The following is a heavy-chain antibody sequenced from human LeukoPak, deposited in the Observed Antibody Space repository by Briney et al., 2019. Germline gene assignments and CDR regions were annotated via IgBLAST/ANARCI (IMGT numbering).Heavy chain of an antibody. Sequence: SVKVSCKASGGTFSSYAISWVRQAPGQGLEWMGRIIPILGIANYAQKFQGRVTITADKSTSTAYMELSSLRSEDTAVYYCARGSGSFHHFDYWGQGALVTVSS. J-gene: IGHJ4*02. V-gene: IGHV1-69*04. CDR1: GGTFSSYA. CDR3: ARGSGSFHHFDY. CDR2: IIPILGIA. D-gene: IGHD1-26*01.